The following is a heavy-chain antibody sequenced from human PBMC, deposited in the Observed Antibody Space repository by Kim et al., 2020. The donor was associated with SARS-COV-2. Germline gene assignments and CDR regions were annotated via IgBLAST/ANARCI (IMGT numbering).Heavy chain of an antibody. CDR3: ASDTGLNWNYNYMDV. CDR1: GGSFSTYY. D-gene: IGHD1-7*01. J-gene: IGHJ6*03. Sequence: SETLSLTCAVYGGSFSTYYWSWIRQPPGKGLEWIGEINHSGSTNYNPSLKSRVTISVDTSKNQFSLKLSSVTAADTAVYYCASDTGLNWNYNYMDVWGKGTTVTVSS. V-gene: IGHV4-34*01. CDR2: INHSGST.